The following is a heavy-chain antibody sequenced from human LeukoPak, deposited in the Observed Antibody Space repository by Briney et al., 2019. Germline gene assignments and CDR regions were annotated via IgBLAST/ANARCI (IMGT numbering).Heavy chain of an antibody. V-gene: IGHV3-33*01. CDR1: GFMFSNYG. CDR2: IWYDGSNE. D-gene: IGHD3-10*01. Sequence: PGRSLRLSCAASGFMFSNYGMHWVRQAPGKGLEWVAVIWYDGSNEYYADSVKGRFTISRDNSKNTLYLRMNSLRPEDTAVYYCAGSDTGEFAFDIWGQGTMVTVSP. J-gene: IGHJ3*02. CDR3: AGSDTGEFAFDI.